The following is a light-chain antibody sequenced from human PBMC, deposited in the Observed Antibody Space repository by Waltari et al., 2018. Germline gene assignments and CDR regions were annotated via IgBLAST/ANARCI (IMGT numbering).Light chain of an antibody. CDR2: DTA. CDR3: QQYANAPLT. Sequence: EIVLKHSPDTLSLSPGERATLACGASQNIGGAYLAWYQQKHGLAPRLLIYDTAITAAGVPDRFSGSGSGTDFTLTISRLDPEDFALYFCQQYANAPLTLGGGTKVEF. J-gene: IGKJ4*01. CDR1: QNIGGAY. V-gene: IGKV3D-20*01.